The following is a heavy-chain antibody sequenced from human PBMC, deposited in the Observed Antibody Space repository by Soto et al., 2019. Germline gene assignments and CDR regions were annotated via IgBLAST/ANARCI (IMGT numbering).Heavy chain of an antibody. CDR2: ISGSGGISSISGSGGTT. CDR3: ARAKAVVIAALDI. J-gene: IGHJ3*02. D-gene: IGHD2-21*01. Sequence: GGSLRLSCAASGFTFSSYAMSWVRQAPGKGLEWVSSISGSGGISSISGSGGTTYYADSVKGRFTISRDNSKNTVYLQMNTLKAEDTAVYYCARAKAVVIAALDIWGQATMVTVSS. V-gene: IGHV3-23*01. CDR1: GFTFSSYA.